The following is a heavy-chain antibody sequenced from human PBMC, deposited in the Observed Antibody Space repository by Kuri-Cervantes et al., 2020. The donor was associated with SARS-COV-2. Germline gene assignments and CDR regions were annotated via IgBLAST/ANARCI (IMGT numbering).Heavy chain of an antibody. Sequence: QTLSLTCAASGFTFSGSAMHWVRQAPGKGLEWVGFIRSKAYGGTTEYAASVKGRFTISRDDSKSIAYLQMNSLKTEDTAVYYCTRDLLWFGDLGFDYWGQGTLVTVSS. J-gene: IGHJ4*02. V-gene: IGHV3-49*04. CDR2: IRSKAYGGTT. D-gene: IGHD3-10*01. CDR3: TRDLLWFGDLGFDY. CDR1: GFTFSGSA.